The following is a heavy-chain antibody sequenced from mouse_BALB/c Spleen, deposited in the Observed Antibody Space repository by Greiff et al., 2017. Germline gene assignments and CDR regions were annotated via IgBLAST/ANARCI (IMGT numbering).Heavy chain of an antibody. D-gene: IGHD1-1*01. CDR3: TRRYGKYYFDY. J-gene: IGHJ2*01. CDR2: IYPGNSDT. Sequence: VQLQQSGTVLARPGASVKMSCKASGYSFTSYWMHWVKQRPGQGLEWIGAIYPGNSDTSYNQKFKGKAKLTAVTSASTAYMELSSLTNEDSAVYYCTRRYGKYYFDYWGQGTTLTVSS. CDR1: GYSFTSYW. V-gene: IGHV1-5*01.